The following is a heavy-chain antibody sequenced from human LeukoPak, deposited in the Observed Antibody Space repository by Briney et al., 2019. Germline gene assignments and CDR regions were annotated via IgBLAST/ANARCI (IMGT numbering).Heavy chain of an antibody. D-gene: IGHD2-21*02. CDR1: GFAFSTYW. CDR2: IISDGRST. J-gene: IGHJ4*02. Sequence: GGSLRLSCAASGFAFSTYWMHWVRQVPGKGPVWLSRIISDGRSTSYVDSVKGRFTISRDNAKNMSYLQMNSLRVEDTAVYYRATLSGVTAADYWGQGTLVTVSS. CDR3: ATLSGVTAADY. V-gene: IGHV3-74*01.